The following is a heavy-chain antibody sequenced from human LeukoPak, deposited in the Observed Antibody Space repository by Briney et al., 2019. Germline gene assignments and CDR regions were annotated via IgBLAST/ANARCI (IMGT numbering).Heavy chain of an antibody. CDR1: GYPFTNYW. V-gene: IGHV5-51*01. J-gene: IGHJ3*02. Sequence: GASLKISCEGSGYPFTNYWIAWVRQMPGKGLEWMGIIYPGDSDTVYSPSFQGQVTISADKSTSTANLQWSSLKASDTAMYYCARSGGNYYSIWGQGTMVTVSS. CDR3: ARSGGNYYSI. D-gene: IGHD1-26*01. CDR2: IYPGDSDT.